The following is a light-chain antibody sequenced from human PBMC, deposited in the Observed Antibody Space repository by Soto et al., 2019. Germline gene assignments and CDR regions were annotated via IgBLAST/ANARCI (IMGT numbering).Light chain of an antibody. V-gene: IGKV3-11*01. CDR2: DAS. CDR1: QSVSSY. J-gene: IGKJ1*01. CDR3: QQRSNWPPRWT. Sequence: EIVLTQSPATLSLSPGERATLSCRASQSVSSYLAWYQQKPGQAPSLLIYDASHRATGIPARFSGSGSGTDFTLTISSLEPEDFAVYYWQQRSNWPPRWTFGQGTKVEIK.